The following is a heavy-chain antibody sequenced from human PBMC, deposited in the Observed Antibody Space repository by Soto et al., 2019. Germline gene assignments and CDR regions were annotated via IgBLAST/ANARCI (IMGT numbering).Heavy chain of an antibody. CDR2: INSDGSST. Sequence: EVQLVESGGGLVQPGGSLRLSCAASGFTFSSYWMHWVRQAPGKGLVWVSRINSDGSSTSYGDSVKGRITVSRGNAKNTLYLPMDSLRDEDTAVYDCASVIPLGYWGQGTLVTVSS. V-gene: IGHV3-74*01. J-gene: IGHJ4*02. D-gene: IGHD2-21*01. CDR3: ASVIPLGY. CDR1: GFTFSSYW.